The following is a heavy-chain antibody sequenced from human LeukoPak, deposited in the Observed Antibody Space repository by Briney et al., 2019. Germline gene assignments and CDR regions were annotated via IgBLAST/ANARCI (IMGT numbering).Heavy chain of an antibody. D-gene: IGHD3-16*01. V-gene: IGHV3-48*03. CDR2: ISTSGSTI. J-gene: IGHJ5*02. Sequence: GGSLRLSCAASGFTFSSFEMNWVRQAPGTGLEWVSYISTSGSTIYYADSVKGRFTISRDNANNSLSLHMNGLRVEDTAIYYCVRDETFSAWGQGTLATVSS. CDR3: VRDETFSA. CDR1: GFTFSSFE.